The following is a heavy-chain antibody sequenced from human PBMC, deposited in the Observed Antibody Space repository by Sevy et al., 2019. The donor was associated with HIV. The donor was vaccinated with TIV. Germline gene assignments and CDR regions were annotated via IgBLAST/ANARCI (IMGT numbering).Heavy chain of an antibody. CDR2: IKQDGGAQ. CDR3: ARSTNSAALDY. J-gene: IGHJ4*02. Sequence: GGSLRLSCAVSGFTFSSYWMSWVRQAPGKGLECVANIKQDGGAQYYVDSVKGRFAISRDNAKNSLFLQMNSLRVEDTAVYYCARSTNSAALDYWGQGTPVTVSS. CDR1: GFTFSSYW. V-gene: IGHV3-7*01. D-gene: IGHD2-2*01.